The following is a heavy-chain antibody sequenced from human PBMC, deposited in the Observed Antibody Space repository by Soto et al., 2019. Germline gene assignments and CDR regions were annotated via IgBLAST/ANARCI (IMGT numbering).Heavy chain of an antibody. CDR1: GGSISSGGCY. J-gene: IGHJ6*02. D-gene: IGHD3-10*01. CDR2: IYYSGST. Sequence: SETLCHTCTVSGGSISSGGCYWSWIRQPSGKGLEWIGYIYYSGSTYYNPSLKSRVTISVDTSKNQFSLQLNSVTAADTAMYYCARGILRSGSTYGMDVWGQGTTVTVSS. V-gene: IGHV4-30-4*01. CDR3: ARGILRSGSTYGMDV.